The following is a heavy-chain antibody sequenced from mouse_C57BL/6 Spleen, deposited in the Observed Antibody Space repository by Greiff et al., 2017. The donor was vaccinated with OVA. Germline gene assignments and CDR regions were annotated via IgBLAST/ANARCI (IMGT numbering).Heavy chain of an antibody. Sequence: QVQLKQPGAELVKPGASVKMSCKASGYTFTSYWITWVKQRPGQGLEWIGDIYPGSGSTNYNEKFKSKATLTVDTSSSTAYMQLSSLTSEDSAVYYCARERANWEPWFAYWGQGTLVTVSA. CDR2: IYPGSGST. CDR3: ARERANWEPWFAY. V-gene: IGHV1-55*01. D-gene: IGHD4-1*01. J-gene: IGHJ3*01. CDR1: GYTFTSYW.